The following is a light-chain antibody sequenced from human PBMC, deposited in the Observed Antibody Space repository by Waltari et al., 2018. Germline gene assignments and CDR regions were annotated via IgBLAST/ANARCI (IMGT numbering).Light chain of an antibody. CDR3: QQRSNWLYT. J-gene: IGKJ2*01. Sequence: EIVLTQSPATLSLSPGERVTLSCRASQSVNTYLAWYQHKPGQAPRLLIYDASKRATGIPARFSGSGSGTDFTLTISSLEPEDFAVYYCQQRSNWLYTFGQGTKLEIK. CDR2: DAS. CDR1: QSVNTY. V-gene: IGKV3-11*01.